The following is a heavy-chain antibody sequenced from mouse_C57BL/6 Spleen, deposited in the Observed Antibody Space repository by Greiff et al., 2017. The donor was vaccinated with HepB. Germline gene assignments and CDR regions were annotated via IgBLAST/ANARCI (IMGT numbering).Heavy chain of an antibody. Sequence: EVKLVESGGGLVKPGGSLKLSCAASGFTFSSYAMSWVRQTPEKRLEWVATISDGGSYTYYPDNVKGRFTISRDNAKNNLYLQMIHLKSEDTAMYYFARVHYDGYYGYFDVWGTGTTVTVSS. J-gene: IGHJ1*03. CDR1: GFTFSSYA. CDR3: ARVHYDGYYGYFDV. V-gene: IGHV5-4*03. D-gene: IGHD2-3*01. CDR2: ISDGGSYT.